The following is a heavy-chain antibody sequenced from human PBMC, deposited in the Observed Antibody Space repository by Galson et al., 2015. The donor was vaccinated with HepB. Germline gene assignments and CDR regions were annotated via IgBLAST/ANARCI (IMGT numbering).Heavy chain of an antibody. CDR1: GFSLSTSGVG. J-gene: IGHJ4*02. V-gene: IGHV2-5*01. Sequence: PALVKPTQTLTLTCTFSGFSLSTSGVGVGWIRQPPGKALEWLALIYWNDDKRYSPSLKSRLTITKDTSKNQVVLTMTNMDPVDTATYYCARWIRYFDWLYYFDYWGQGTLVTVSS. D-gene: IGHD3-9*01. CDR2: IYWNDDK. CDR3: ARWIRYFDWLYYFDY.